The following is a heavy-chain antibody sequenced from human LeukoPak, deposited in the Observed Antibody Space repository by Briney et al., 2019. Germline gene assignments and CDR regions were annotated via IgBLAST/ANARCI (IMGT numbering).Heavy chain of an antibody. CDR1: GFTFSSYA. J-gene: IGHJ4*02. D-gene: IGHD1-7*01. Sequence: GGSLRLSCAASGFTFSSYAMSWVRQAPGKGLEWVSAISGSGGSTYYADSVKGRFTISRDNSKNTLYLQMNSLRAEDTAVYYRAKGTRARGEYDYWGQGTLVTVSS. V-gene: IGHV3-23*01. CDR2: ISGSGGST. CDR3: AKGTRARGEYDY.